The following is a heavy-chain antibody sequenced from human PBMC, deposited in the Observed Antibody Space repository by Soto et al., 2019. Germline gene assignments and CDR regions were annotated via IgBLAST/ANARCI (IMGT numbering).Heavy chain of an antibody. CDR3: AREDNHGGYVSGYYC. CDR2: ITNDGSNK. J-gene: IGHJ4*01. V-gene: IGHV3-30-3*01. D-gene: IGHD3-3*01. Sequence: CSPARFAGTRRAVQWVRPAPGKGLEWVAVITNDGSNKYYADSVKGRFTISRDNSKNTLYLQMNSLRAEDTAVYYCAREDNHGGYVSGYYCWVQGT. CDR1: RFAGTRRA.